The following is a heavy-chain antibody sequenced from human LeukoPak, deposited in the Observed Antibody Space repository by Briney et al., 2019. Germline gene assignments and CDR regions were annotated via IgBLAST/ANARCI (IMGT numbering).Heavy chain of an antibody. CDR2: INSDGFGT. D-gene: IGHD5-12*01. V-gene: IGHV3-74*03. CDR1: GFTLSSYW. Sequence: GGSLRLSCVASGFTLSSYWMHWVRQAPGKGLVWVSRINSDGFGTTYADSVKGRFTISRDNAKNTLFLQMNSLRVEDTAVYYCAREGRVSGYDFDFWGQGTLVTVSS. J-gene: IGHJ4*02. CDR3: AREGRVSGYDFDF.